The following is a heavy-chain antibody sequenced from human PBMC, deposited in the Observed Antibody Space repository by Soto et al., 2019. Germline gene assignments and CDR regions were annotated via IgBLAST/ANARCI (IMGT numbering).Heavy chain of an antibody. CDR1: GGSISAYC. D-gene: IGHD3-22*01. CDR2: IYYSGTT. J-gene: IGHJ4*02. V-gene: IGHV4-59*08. CDR3: ERHSTSLLLSFY. Sequence: SETLSLTCTVSGGSISAYCWSWIRQPPGQVLEWIGYIYYSGTTNYNPSLKSRVSISVDTSKNQFSLKLGSVTASDTAVYFCERHSTSLLLSFYWGQVILVTVSS.